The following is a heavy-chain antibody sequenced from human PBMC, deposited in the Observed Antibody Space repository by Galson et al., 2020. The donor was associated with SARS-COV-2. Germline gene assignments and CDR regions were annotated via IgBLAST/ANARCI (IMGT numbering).Heavy chain of an antibody. CDR1: GFTFSTYE. CDR3: ARDRQMVRGIFPYSYGLDV. J-gene: IGHJ6*02. D-gene: IGHD3-10*01. Sequence: GESLKISCAASGFTFSTYEMNWVRQAPGRGLEWLSYISNSASTMYYADSVKGRFTISRDNAKNSLYLQMNSLRAEDTAVYYCARDRQMVRGIFPYSYGLDVWGQGTTVTVSS. V-gene: IGHV3-48*03. CDR2: ISNSASTM.